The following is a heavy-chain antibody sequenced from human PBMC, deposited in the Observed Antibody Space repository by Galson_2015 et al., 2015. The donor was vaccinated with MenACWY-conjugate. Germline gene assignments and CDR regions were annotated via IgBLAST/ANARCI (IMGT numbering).Heavy chain of an antibody. CDR2: INHDGSRP. V-gene: IGHV3-74*01. J-gene: IGHJ4*02. Sequence: SLRLSCEASGFTLSSYWMHWVRHVPGQGLVWVSRINHDGSRPTYADSVKGRFTISRDNATNTLYLQMNSLRADDTAVYYCARVKWQQKSVYSWGQGTLVTVSS. D-gene: IGHD6-13*01. CDR1: GFTLSSYW. CDR3: ARVKWQQKSVYS.